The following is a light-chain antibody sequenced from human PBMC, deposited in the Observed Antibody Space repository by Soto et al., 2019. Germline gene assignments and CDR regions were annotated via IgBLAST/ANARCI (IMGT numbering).Light chain of an antibody. V-gene: IGLV1-47*01. CDR2: ANN. CDR1: GSNIGSHS. CDR3: ATWHDNLTGVV. J-gene: IGLJ2*01. Sequence: QSVLTQSPSASGTPGQRVSISCSGSGSNIGSHSVHWYQQLPGAAPKLLIYANNQWPSGVPDRFSGSKSGTSASLDISGLRSEDEGDYYCATWHDNLTGVVFGGGTKLTVL.